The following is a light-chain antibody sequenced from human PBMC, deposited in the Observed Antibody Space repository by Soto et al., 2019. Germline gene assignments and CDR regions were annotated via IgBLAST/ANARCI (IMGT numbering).Light chain of an antibody. V-gene: IGLV1-47*01. CDR3: TAWDDSLSGWV. CDR2: RNN. Sequence: QSVLTQPPSASGTPGQRVTISGSGSSSNIGSNYVYWYQQLPGAAPKLLIYRNNQRPSGVPDRFSGSNSGTSASLAISGLRSEDEADYYCTAWDDSLSGWVFGGGTTVTVL. J-gene: IGLJ3*02. CDR1: SSNIGSNY.